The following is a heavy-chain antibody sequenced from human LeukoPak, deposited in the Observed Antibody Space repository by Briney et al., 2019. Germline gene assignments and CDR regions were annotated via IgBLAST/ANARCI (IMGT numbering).Heavy chain of an antibody. CDR2: IIPIFGTA. CDR3: ARGNRYCSSTSCYNWFDP. J-gene: IGHJ5*02. V-gene: IGHV1-69*13. CDR1: GGTFSSYA. Sequence: SVKVSCKASGGTFSSYAISWVRQAPGQGLEWMGGIIPIFGTANYAQKFQGRVTITADESTSTAYMELSSLRSEDTAVYYCARGNRYCSSTSCYNWFDPWGQGTLVTVPS. D-gene: IGHD2-2*01.